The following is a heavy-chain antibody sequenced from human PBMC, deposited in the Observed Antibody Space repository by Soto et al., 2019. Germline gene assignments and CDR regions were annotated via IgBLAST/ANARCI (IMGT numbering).Heavy chain of an antibody. CDR1: GYTFTSYD. CDR3: GRGGRVCFGELFRY. J-gene: IGHJ4*02. D-gene: IGHD3-10*01. CDR2: MNPNSGNT. V-gene: IGHV1-8*01. Sequence: QVQLVQSGAEVKKPGASVKVSCKASGYTFTSYDINWVRQATGQGLEWMGWMNPNSGNTGYAQKFQGRVTMTRNTAISTANRELSSLRSEYTAVYYCGRGGRVCFGELFRYWGQGTLVTVSS.